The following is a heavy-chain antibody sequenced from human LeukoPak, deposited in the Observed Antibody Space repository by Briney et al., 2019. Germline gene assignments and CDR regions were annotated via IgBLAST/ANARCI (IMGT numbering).Heavy chain of an antibody. Sequence: GGSLRLSCVASGFTFRSHGMNWVRQAPGKGLEWVSGIRGDGITTYYADSVKGRFTISRDNSKNTLYLQINSLRAEDTAVYFCAKDRLGGPYFFHYWGQGTLVTVSS. D-gene: IGHD3-16*01. J-gene: IGHJ4*02. CDR3: AKDRLGGPYFFHY. CDR1: GFTFRSHG. V-gene: IGHV3-23*01. CDR2: IRGDGITT.